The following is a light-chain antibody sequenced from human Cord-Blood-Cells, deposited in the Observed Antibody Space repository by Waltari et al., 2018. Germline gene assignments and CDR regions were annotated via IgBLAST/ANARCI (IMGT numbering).Light chain of an antibody. CDR3: QQYYSTPWT. Sequence: DIVMTQSPDSLAVSLGERATTNCKSSQSVLYSSNNKNYLAWYQQKPGQPPKLLIYWASTRESGVPDRFSGRGSGTDFTLTISSLQAEDVAVYYCQQYYSTPWTFGQGTKVEIK. CDR2: WAS. J-gene: IGKJ1*01. CDR1: QSVLYSSNNKNY. V-gene: IGKV4-1*01.